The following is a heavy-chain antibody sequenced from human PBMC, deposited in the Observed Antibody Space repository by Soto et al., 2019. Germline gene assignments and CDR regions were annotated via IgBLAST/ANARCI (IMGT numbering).Heavy chain of an antibody. CDR3: ARRRITMIVVVFDAFDI. Sequence: QVQLQESGPGLVKPSGTLSLTCAVSGGSISSSYWWSWVRQPPGKGLEWIGEIYHSGSTNYNPSLKSRVTISVDKSKNQFSLKLSPVTAADTAVYYCARRRITMIVVVFDAFDIWGQGTMVTVSS. J-gene: IGHJ3*02. D-gene: IGHD3-22*01. V-gene: IGHV4-4*02. CDR2: IYHSGST. CDR1: GGSISSSYW.